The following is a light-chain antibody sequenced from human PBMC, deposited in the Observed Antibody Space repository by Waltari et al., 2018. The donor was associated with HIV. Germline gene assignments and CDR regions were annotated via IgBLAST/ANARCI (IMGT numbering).Light chain of an antibody. CDR2: YAS. Sequence: EVVLTQSPDFQSVTPKEKVTIPCRASQSIGSSLHWYQQKPDQSPKLLIKYASQPFSEVLSRFSGSGSGTDFTLTIDSLEAEDAATYYCHQSSSLSGTFGQGTKVEIK. CDR1: QSIGSS. CDR3: HQSSSLSGT. J-gene: IGKJ1*01. V-gene: IGKV6-21*01.